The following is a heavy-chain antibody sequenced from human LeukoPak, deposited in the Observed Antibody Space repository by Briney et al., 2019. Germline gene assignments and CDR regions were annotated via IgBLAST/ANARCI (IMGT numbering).Heavy chain of an antibody. D-gene: IGHD6-19*01. Sequence: SETLSLTCTVSGGSISSGGYYWSWIRQHPGKGLEWIGYIYYSGSTYYNPSLKSRVTISVDTSKNQFSLKLSSVTAADTAVYYCARVIPGGIAVAWDVWGQGTTVTVSS. V-gene: IGHV4-31*03. J-gene: IGHJ6*02. CDR3: ARVIPGGIAVAWDV. CDR1: GGSISSGGYY. CDR2: IYYSGST.